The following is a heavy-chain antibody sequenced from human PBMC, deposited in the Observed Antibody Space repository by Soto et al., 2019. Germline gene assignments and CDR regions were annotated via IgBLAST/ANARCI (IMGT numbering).Heavy chain of an antibody. CDR3: AAPGASDAYYDFWSGYYGDY. V-gene: IGHV3-23*01. CDR2: ISGSGGST. D-gene: IGHD3-3*01. J-gene: IGHJ4*02. CDR1: GFTFSSYA. Sequence: GGSLRLSCAASGFTFSSYAMSWVRQAPGKGLEWVSAISGSGGSTYYADSVKGRFTISRDNSKNTLYLQMNSLRAEDTAVYYCAAPGASDAYYDFWSGYYGDYWGQGTLVTVSS.